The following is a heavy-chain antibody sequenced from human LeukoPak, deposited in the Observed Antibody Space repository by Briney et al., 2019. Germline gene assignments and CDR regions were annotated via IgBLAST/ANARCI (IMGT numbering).Heavy chain of an antibody. D-gene: IGHD4-17*01. CDR3: AREYGDSLTDTGDCDY. CDR2: INPNSGGT. CDR1: GYTFTGYY. J-gene: IGHJ4*02. V-gene: IGHV1-2*02. Sequence: GASVKVSCKASGYTFTGYYIHWVRQAPGQGLEWMGWINPNSGGTNYAQKFQGRVTMTRDTSISTACMELSSLISDDTAVYYCAREYGDSLTDTGDCDYWGQGTLVTVSS.